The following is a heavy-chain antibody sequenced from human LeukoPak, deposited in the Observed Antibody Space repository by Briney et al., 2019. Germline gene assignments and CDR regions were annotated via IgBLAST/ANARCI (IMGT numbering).Heavy chain of an antibody. D-gene: IGHD6-6*01. CDR2: ISWNSGGI. CDR3: AKDSSSSSSTSGWWD. CDR1: GFTFDDYA. J-gene: IGHJ4*02. Sequence: SLRLSCAASGFTFDDYAMHWVRQAPGKGLEWVSGISWNSGGIGYADSVKGRFTISRDNAKNSLYLQMNSLRAEDTALYYCAKDSSSSSSTSGWWDWGQGTLVTVSS. V-gene: IGHV3-9*01.